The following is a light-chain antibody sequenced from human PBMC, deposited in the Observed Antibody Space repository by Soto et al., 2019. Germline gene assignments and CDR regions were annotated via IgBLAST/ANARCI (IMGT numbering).Light chain of an antibody. CDR1: SSNIGAGYD. J-gene: IGLJ1*01. CDR2: GNS. Sequence: QSDLTHPPSVSLAPGQRVTISCTGSSSNIGAGYDVHWYQQLPGTAPKLLIYGNSNRPSGVPDRFSGSKSGTSASLAITGLQAEDEADYYCQSYDSSLSGYVFGTGTKVTVL. V-gene: IGLV1-40*01. CDR3: QSYDSSLSGYV.